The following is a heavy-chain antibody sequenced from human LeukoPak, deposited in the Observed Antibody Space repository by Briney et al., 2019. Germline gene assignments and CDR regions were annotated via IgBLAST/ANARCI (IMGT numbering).Heavy chain of an antibody. D-gene: IGHD3-22*01. J-gene: IGHJ4*02. CDR1: GGSFSGYY. V-gene: IGHV4-34*01. Sequence: SETLSLTCAVYGGSFSGYYWSWIRQPPGKGPEWIGEINHSGSTNYNPSLKSRVTISVDTSKNQFSLKLGSVTAADTAVYYCARAGNYYDSSGYRPFDYWGQGTLVTVSS. CDR3: ARAGNYYDSSGYRPFDY. CDR2: INHSGST.